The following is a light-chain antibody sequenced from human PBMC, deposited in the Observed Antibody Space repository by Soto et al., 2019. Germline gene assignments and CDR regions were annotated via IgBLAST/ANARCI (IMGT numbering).Light chain of an antibody. V-gene: IGKV1-5*01. Sequence: DMQMTQSPATLSASVGDRVTITCRASQSISSWLAWYQQKPGKVPKLLIDDASSLESGVPSRFSGSGSGTELTLTISSLQPDDFATYYCQQYNTYPWTFGQGTKVEIK. CDR2: DAS. CDR3: QQYNTYPWT. CDR1: QSISSW. J-gene: IGKJ1*01.